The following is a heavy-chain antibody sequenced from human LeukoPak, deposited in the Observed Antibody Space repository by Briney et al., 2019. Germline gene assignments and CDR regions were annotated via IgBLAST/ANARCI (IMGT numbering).Heavy chain of an antibody. Sequence: GGSLRLSCAASGFTFSSYSMNWVRQAPGKGLEWVSYISSSSSTIYYADSVKGRFTISRDNAKNSLYLQMNSLRAEDTAVYYCARSVAAILDNWGQGALVSVSS. CDR2: ISSSSSTI. J-gene: IGHJ4*02. CDR3: ARSVAAILDN. V-gene: IGHV3-48*01. D-gene: IGHD1-26*01. CDR1: GFTFSSYS.